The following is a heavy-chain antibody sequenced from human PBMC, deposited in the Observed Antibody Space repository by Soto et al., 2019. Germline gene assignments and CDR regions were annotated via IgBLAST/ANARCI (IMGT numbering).Heavy chain of an antibody. CDR2: TIHSGST. V-gene: IGHV4-34*12. CDR3: ARDKITGLFDY. CDR1: AESLNRYY. Sequence: SENPSLSSDVQAESLNRYYRTCLRSPPRPGLEWIGETIHSGSTNYNPSLKSRVTISVDTSKNQFSLKLTSVTAADTAVYYCARDKITGLFDYWGQGTLVTVSS. J-gene: IGHJ4*02. D-gene: IGHD2-8*02.